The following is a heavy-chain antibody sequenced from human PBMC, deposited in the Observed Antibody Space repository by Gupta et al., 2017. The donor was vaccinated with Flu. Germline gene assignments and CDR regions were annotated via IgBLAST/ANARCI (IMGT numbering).Heavy chain of an antibody. D-gene: IGHD6-25*01. J-gene: IGHJ4*02. CDR3: ASDPPVTAAGIFDY. V-gene: IGHV1-18*01. CDR2: ISGYNGNT. Sequence: SWVRLAPGQGLEWMGWISGYNGNTNYAQKFQGRVTMTTDTSTGTAYMELRSLRSDDTAVYYCASDPPVTAAGIFDYWGQGTPLTVSS.